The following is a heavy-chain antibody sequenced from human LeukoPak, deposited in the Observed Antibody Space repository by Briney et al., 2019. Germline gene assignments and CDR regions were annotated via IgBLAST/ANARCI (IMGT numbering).Heavy chain of an antibody. CDR3: ARTYSSSSTLFDY. D-gene: IGHD6-13*01. Sequence: PSETLSLTCTVSGGSISSASYYWSWIRQPAGKGLEWIGRIHTSGSTNYNPSLKSRVTISVDTTKNQFSLKLSSVTAADTAVYYCARTYSSSSTLFDYWGQGTLVTVSS. J-gene: IGHJ4*02. V-gene: IGHV4-61*02. CDR2: IHTSGST. CDR1: GGSISSASYY.